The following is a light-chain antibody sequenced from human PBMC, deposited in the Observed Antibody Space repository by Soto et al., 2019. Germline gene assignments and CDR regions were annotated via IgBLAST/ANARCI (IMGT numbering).Light chain of an antibody. CDR3: HHYGSSRT. CDR1: QRVSSSD. J-gene: IGKJ1*01. V-gene: IGKV3-20*01. CDR2: GAS. Sequence: PGERATLSCRASQRVSSSDLAWYQQKPGQAPRLLIYGASSRATGIPDRFSGSGSGIDFTLTISRLEPEDFAVYYCHHYGSSRTFGQGTKVEIK.